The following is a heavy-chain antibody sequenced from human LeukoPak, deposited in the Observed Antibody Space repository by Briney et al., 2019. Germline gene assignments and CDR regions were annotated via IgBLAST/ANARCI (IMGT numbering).Heavy chain of an antibody. Sequence: PGGSLRLSCAASGFTFSSYAMSWVRQAPGKGLEWVSVIIGSGGSTYYADSVEGRFTISRDNSKNTLYLQMNSLRAEDTAVYYCAKRGYDRSGYYGYFDYWAQGTLVTVSS. J-gene: IGHJ4*02. D-gene: IGHD3-22*01. CDR3: AKRGYDRSGYYGYFDY. CDR2: IIGSGGST. V-gene: IGHV3-23*01. CDR1: GFTFSSYA.